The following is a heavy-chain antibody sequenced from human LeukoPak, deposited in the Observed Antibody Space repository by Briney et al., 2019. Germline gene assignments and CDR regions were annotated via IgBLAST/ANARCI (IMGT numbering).Heavy chain of an antibody. J-gene: IGHJ4*02. CDR1: GVSINNYY. D-gene: IGHD6-13*01. Sequence: SETLSLTCTVSGVSINNYYWSWIRQPPGKGLEWIGYIYSSGSTNYNPSLKSRVIISVDTSKNQFSLKLSSVTAADTAVYYCARVPAAGTGPDYWGQGTLVTVSS. V-gene: IGHV4-59*08. CDR2: IYSSGST. CDR3: ARVPAAGTGPDY.